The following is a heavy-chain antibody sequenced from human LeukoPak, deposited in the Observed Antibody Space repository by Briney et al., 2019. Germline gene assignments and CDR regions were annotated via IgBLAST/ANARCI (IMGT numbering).Heavy chain of an antibody. CDR3: ARDWRYSGSYYDENEYFQH. V-gene: IGHV1-2*02. D-gene: IGHD1-26*01. J-gene: IGHJ1*01. Sequence: ASVKVSCKASGYTFTGYYTHWVRQAPGQGLEWMGWINPNSGGTNYAQKFQGRVTMTRDTSITTAYMELSRLTSDDTAVYCCARDWRYSGSYYDENEYFQHWGQGTLVTVSS. CDR1: GYTFTGYY. CDR2: INPNSGGT.